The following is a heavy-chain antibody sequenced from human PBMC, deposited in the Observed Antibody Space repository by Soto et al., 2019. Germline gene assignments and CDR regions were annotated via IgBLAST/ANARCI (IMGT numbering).Heavy chain of an antibody. CDR1: GGPISSDY. CDR2: IYYSGSS. J-gene: IGHJ3*02. V-gene: IGHV4-59*01. CDR3: ARPYSGSYWAAFDI. Sequence: SETLSLTCTVSGGPISSDYWSWIRQPPGKGLEWIGYIYYSGSSNYNPSLKSRVIMSLDTSKNHFSLKLSSVTAADTAVYYCARPYSGSYWAAFDIWGQGTMVTVSS. D-gene: IGHD1-26*01.